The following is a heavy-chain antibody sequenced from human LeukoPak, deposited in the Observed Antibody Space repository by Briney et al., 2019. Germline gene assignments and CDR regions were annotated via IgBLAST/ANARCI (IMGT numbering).Heavy chain of an antibody. CDR3: ARDRDGSGSYYSAFDI. V-gene: IGHV4-59*01. Sequence: PSETLSLTCTVSGGSISSYYWSWIRQPPGKGLEWIGYIYYSGSTNYNPSLKSRVTISVDTSKNQFSLELSSVTAADTAVYYCARDRDGSGSYYSAFDIWGQGTMVTVSS. J-gene: IGHJ3*02. CDR2: IYYSGST. CDR1: GGSISSYY. D-gene: IGHD3-10*01.